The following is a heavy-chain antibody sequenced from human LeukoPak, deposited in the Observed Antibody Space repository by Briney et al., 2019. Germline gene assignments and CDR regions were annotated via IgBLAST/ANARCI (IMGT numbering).Heavy chain of an antibody. CDR2: IYYSGST. CDR3: ARAGPYSSVAFDP. V-gene: IGHV4-59*01. D-gene: IGHD6-25*01. Sequence: SETLSLTCTVSGGSISSYYWSWIRQPPGKGLEWIGYIYYSGSTNYNPSLKSRVTISVDTSKNQFSLKLSSVTAADTAVYYCARAGPYSSVAFDPWGQGTLVTVSS. CDR1: GGSISSYY. J-gene: IGHJ5*02.